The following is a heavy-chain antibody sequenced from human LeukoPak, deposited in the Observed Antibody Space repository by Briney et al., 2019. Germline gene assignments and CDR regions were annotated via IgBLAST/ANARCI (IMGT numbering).Heavy chain of an antibody. CDR1: SGSFSGYY. D-gene: IGHD3-10*01. CDR2: INHSGST. V-gene: IGHV4-34*01. Sequence: SETLSLTCAVYSGSFSGYYWSWIRQPPGKGLEWIGEINHSGSTNYNPSLKSRVTISVDTFKNQFSLKLSSVTAADTAVYYCARAQGAPGYYFDYWGKGTLVTVSS. CDR3: ARAQGAPGYYFDY. J-gene: IGHJ4*02.